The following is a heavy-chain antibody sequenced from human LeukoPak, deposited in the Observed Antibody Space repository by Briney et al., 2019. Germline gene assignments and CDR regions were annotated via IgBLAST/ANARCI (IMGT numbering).Heavy chain of an antibody. V-gene: IGHV3-30*18. Sequence: GGSLRLSCAASEFSFSTYAMHWVRQARGKGLEWVAVVSSDGRDKHHADSVQGRFTISRDISKNTLYLQMNSLRTEDTAVYYCAKDLRRIAAYYFDYWGQGALVTVSS. CDR3: AKDLRRIAAYYFDY. D-gene: IGHD6-25*01. CDR2: VSSDGRDK. CDR1: EFSFSTYA. J-gene: IGHJ4*02.